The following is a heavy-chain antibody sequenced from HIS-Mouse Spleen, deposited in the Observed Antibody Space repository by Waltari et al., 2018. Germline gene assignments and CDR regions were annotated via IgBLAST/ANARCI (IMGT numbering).Heavy chain of an antibody. CDR2: KGDDGSNK. CDR3: AKGGGSYYFDY. J-gene: IGHJ4*02. V-gene: IGHV3-33*06. CDR1: GFTFSSYG. Sequence: QVQLVESGGGVVQPGRSLRLSCAASGFTFSSYGMHWVRQAPGKGLEWGGVKGDDGSNKDYADSVKGRFTISRDNSNNTLYLQRNSLRAEDTAVYYCAKGGGSYYFDYWGQGTLVTVSS. D-gene: IGHD1-26*01.